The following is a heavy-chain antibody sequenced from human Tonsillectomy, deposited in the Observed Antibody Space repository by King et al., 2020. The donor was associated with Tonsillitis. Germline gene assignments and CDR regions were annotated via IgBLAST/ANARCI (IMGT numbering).Heavy chain of an antibody. D-gene: IGHD3-22*01. J-gene: IGHJ1*01. CDR2: IYYSGST. CDR3: ARGRDSTGDYYGGECFQH. CDR1: GGSISHYY. V-gene: IGHV4-59*01. Sequence: QLQESGPGLAKPSETLSLTCTVSGGSISHYYWSWIRQPPGKGLEWIGDIYYSGSTNYNPSLKSRVTISVDTSKNQFSLKLTSVTAADTAVYYCARGRDSTGDYYGGECFQHWGQGTLVTVSS.